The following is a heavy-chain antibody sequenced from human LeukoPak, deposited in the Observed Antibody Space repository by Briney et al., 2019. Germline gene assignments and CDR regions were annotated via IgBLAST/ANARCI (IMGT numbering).Heavy chain of an antibody. D-gene: IGHD3-3*01. V-gene: IGHV4-4*09. CDR1: GGSISSHY. J-gene: IGHJ5*02. Sequence: PSETLSLTCTVSGGSISSHYWSWIRQPPGKGREWIGYIYTSGSTNYNPSLKSRVTISVDTSKNQFSLKLSSVTAADTAVYYCARLRFLEWFYLWFDPWGQGTLVTVSS. CDR3: ARLRFLEWFYLWFDP. CDR2: IYTSGST.